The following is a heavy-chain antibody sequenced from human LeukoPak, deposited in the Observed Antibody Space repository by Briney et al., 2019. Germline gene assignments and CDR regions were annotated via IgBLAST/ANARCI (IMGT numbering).Heavy chain of an antibody. Sequence: TGGSLRLFCAASGFTVSSNYMSWVRQAPGKGLEWVSVIYSGGSTYYAASVKGRFTISRDNSKNTLYLQMNSLRAEDTAVYYCAKEGVRWFGNQKNWFDPWGQGTLVTVSS. CDR1: GFTVSSNY. CDR2: IYSGGST. CDR3: AKEGVRWFGNQKNWFDP. J-gene: IGHJ5*02. V-gene: IGHV3-53*01. D-gene: IGHD3-10*01.